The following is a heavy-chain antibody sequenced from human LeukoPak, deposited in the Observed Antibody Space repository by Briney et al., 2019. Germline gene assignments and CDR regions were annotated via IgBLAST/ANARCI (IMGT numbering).Heavy chain of an antibody. Sequence: GSLRLSCAASGFTFSSYAMSWIRQPPGKGLEWIGYIYYSGSTNYNPSLKSRVTISVDTSKNQFSLKLSSVTAADTAVYYCARLPPDYCSGGSCYSGAFDIWGQGTMVTVSS. J-gene: IGHJ3*02. CDR3: ARLPPDYCSGGSCYSGAFDI. D-gene: IGHD2-15*01. V-gene: IGHV4-59*08. CDR1: GFTFSSYA. CDR2: IYYSGST.